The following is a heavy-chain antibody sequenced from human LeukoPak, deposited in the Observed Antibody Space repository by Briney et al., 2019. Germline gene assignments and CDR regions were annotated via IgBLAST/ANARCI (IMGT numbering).Heavy chain of an antibody. CDR1: GYTFTSYA. CDR2: INAGNGNT. V-gene: IGHV1-3*01. D-gene: IGHD6-13*01. J-gene: IGHJ5*02. Sequence: ASVKVSCKASGYTFTSYAMHWVRQAPGQRLEWMGWINAGNGNTKYSQKFQGRVTITRDTSASTAYMELSSLRSKDTAVYYCARAKRSSSWYNWFDPWGQGTLVTVSS. CDR3: ARAKRSSSWYNWFDP.